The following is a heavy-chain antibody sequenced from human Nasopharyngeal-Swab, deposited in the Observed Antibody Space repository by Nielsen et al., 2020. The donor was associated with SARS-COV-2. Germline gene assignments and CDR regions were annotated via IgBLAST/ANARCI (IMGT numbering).Heavy chain of an antibody. CDR3: AREIIVVVPAAHNWFDP. CDR1: GFTFSSYW. D-gene: IGHD2-2*01. Sequence: GESLKISCAASGFTFSSYWMSWVRQAPGKGLEWVANIKQDGSEKYYVDSVKGRFTISRDNAKNSLYLQMNSLRAEDTAVYYCAREIIVVVPAAHNWFDPWGQGTLVTVSS. CDR2: IKQDGSEK. V-gene: IGHV3-7*03. J-gene: IGHJ5*02.